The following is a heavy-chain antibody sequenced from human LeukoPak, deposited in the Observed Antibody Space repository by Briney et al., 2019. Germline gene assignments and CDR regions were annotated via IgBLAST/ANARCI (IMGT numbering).Heavy chain of an antibody. V-gene: IGHV6-1*01. D-gene: IGHD1-20*01. CDR3: ARDQCNWNDCTYDY. J-gene: IGHJ4*02. CDR2: TYYRSKWYN. Sequence: QTLSLTCAISGDSVSSNSAAWNWIRQSPSRGLEWLGRTYYRSKWYNDYAVSVKSRITINPDTSKNQFSLQLNSVTPEDTAVYYCARDQCNWNDCTYDYWGQGTLVTVSS. CDR1: GDSVSSNSAA.